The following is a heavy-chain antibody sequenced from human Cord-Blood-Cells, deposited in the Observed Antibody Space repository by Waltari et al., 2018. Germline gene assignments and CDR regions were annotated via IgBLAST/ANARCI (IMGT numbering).Heavy chain of an antibody. V-gene: IGHV4-31*03. CDR2: IYYCGST. CDR3: ARGLGYCSSTSCFINWFDP. D-gene: IGHD2-2*03. Sequence: QVQLQESGPGLVKPSQTLSLTCTVSGGSISSGGSYWRWIRPHPGQCLEWIGYIYYCGSTYYNPSLKSRVTRSVDTSKNQFSLKLSSVTAADTAVYYCARGLGYCSSTSCFINWFDPWGQGTLVTVSS. J-gene: IGHJ5*02. CDR1: GGSISSGGSY.